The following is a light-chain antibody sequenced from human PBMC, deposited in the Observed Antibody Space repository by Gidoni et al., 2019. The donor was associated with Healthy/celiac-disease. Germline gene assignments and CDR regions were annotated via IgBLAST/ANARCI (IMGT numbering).Light chain of an antibody. J-gene: IGLJ2*01. CDR1: SSDVGGYNY. Sequence: QSALTQPASVSGSPGQSITISCTGTSSDVGGYNYVSWYQQHPGKAPKLMIYEVSNRPSGVSNRFSGSQSGNTASLTISGLQAEDEADYYCSSYTSISPVVFGGGTQLTVL. CDR2: EVS. CDR3: SSYTSISPVV. V-gene: IGLV2-14*01.